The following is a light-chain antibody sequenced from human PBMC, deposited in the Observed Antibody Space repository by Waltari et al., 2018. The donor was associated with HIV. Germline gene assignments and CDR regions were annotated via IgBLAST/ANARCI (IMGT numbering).Light chain of an antibody. CDR2: DVS. V-gene: IGLV2-23*02. CDR3: CSYAGGSTLL. J-gene: IGLJ2*01. CDR1: SSDVGAYKY. Sequence: QSALTQPASVSGSPGQSITISCIGTSSDVGAYKYVSWYQHHPGKAPKVMIYDVSERPSGVSDRFSGSRSGNTASLTISGLQAEDEADYYCCSYAGGSTLLFGGGTKLTVL.